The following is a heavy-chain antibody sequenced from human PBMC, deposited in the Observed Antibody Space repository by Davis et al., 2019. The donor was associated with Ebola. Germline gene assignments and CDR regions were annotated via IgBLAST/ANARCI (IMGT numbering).Heavy chain of an antibody. CDR3: ARIGVAGTFDY. CDR2: ISSNGGST. CDR1: GFTFSSYA. D-gene: IGHD6-19*01. J-gene: IGHJ4*02. V-gene: IGHV3-64*01. Sequence: GGSLRLSCAASGFTFSSYAMHWVRQAPGKGLEYVSAISSNGGSTYYANSVKGRFTISRDNSKNTLYLQMGSLRAEDMAVYYCARIGVAGTFDYWGQGTLVTVSS.